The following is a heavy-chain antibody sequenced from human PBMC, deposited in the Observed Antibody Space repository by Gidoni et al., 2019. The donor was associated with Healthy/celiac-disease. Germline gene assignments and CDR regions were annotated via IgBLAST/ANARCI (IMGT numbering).Heavy chain of an antibody. D-gene: IGHD1-1*01. V-gene: IGHV1-69*01. CDR3: ARDRGGTTYGEIIDWFDP. CDR1: GGTLSSDA. CDR2: IIPIFGTA. J-gene: IGHJ5*02. Sequence: QVQLVQSGAGVKKPGASVKVACKASGGTLSSDAIRWVRQAPGQGLEWLGGIIPIFGTANYAQKFQGRVTMTADESTSTAYMELSSLRSEDTAVYYCARDRGGTTYGEIIDWFDPWGQGTLVTVSS.